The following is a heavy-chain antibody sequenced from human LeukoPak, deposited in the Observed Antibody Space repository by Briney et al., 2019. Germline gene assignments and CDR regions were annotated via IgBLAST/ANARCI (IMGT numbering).Heavy chain of an antibody. CDR2: IIPILGIA. Sequence: SVEVSCKASGGTFSSYTISWVRQAPGQGLEWMGRIIPILGIANYAQKFQGRVTITADKSTSTAYMELSSLRSEDTAVYYCARPRPGDGYNYGYFDYWGQGTLVTVSS. CDR1: GGTFSSYT. D-gene: IGHD5-24*01. CDR3: ARPRPGDGYNYGYFDY. J-gene: IGHJ4*02. V-gene: IGHV1-69*02.